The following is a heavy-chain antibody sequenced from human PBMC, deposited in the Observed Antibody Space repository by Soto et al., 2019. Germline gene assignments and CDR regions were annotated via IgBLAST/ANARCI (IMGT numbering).Heavy chain of an antibody. CDR3: ARRWGDYFDY. CDR1: GGYISIYY. Sequence: SESLSLTCTVCGGYISIYYWGWIRQPPVKGLEWIGYIYYSGSTNYNPSLKSRVTISVDTSKNQFSLKLSYVTAADTAVYYCARRWGDYFDYWGQGTLVTVSS. J-gene: IGHJ4*02. CDR2: IYYSGST. V-gene: IGHV4-59*08. D-gene: IGHD3-16*01.